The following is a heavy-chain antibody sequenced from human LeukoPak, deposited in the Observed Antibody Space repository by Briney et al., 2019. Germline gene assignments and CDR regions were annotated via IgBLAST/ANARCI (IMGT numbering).Heavy chain of an antibody. CDR3: ARGVRYCSSTSCYRSFDI. V-gene: IGHV1-2*02. D-gene: IGHD2-2*02. CDR2: INPNSGGI. CDR1: GYTFTGYY. Sequence: GASVKVSCKASGYTFTGYYMHWVRQAPGQGLEWMGWINPNSGGINYAQKFQGRVTMTRDTSISTAYMELSRLRSDDTAVYYCARGVRYCSSTSCYRSFDIWGQGTMVTVSS. J-gene: IGHJ3*02.